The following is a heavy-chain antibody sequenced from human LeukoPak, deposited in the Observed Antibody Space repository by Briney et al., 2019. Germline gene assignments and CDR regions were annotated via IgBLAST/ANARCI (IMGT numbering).Heavy chain of an antibody. J-gene: IGHJ4*02. CDR2: ISWNSGSI. CDR1: GFTFDDYA. V-gene: IGHV3-9*01. D-gene: IGHD5-18*01. Sequence: GGSLRLSCAASGFTFDDYAMHWVRQAPGKGLEWVSGISWNSGSIDYGDSVKGRFAISRDNAKNSLYLQMNSLRVEDTALYYCAKVRGYSYGYFDYWGQGTLVTVSS. CDR3: AKVRGYSYGYFDY.